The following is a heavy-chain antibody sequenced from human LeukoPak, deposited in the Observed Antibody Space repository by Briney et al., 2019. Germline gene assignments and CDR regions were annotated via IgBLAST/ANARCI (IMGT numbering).Heavy chain of an antibody. CDR3: VKDEDLYSPTWYLFED. CDR2: ITSSGASA. V-gene: IGHV3-23*01. J-gene: IGHJ4*02. D-gene: IGHD5-12*01. Sequence: GGSLRLSCVASGFTFSSYAMTWVRQAPGKGLEWVSGITSSGASAYYAASVKGRFTVSRDNSENTLCLQINNLSAEDSGTYYCVKDEDLYSPTWYLFEDWGQGTLVTVSS. CDR1: GFTFSSYA.